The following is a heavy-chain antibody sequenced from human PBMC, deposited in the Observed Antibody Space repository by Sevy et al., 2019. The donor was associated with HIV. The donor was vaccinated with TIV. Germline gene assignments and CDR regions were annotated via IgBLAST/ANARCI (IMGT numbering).Heavy chain of an antibody. CDR2: ISNSGANT. CDR3: AKEWTLLSDWYGEFDY. D-gene: IGHD6-19*01. J-gene: IGHJ4*02. CDR1: GFTFTNYG. V-gene: IGHV3-23*01. Sequence: GGSLRISCAASGFTFTNYGMHWVRQAPGKGLEWVSGISNSGANTYYADSVRGRFTVSRDNSKNTVYLQLNSLRAEDTAIYYCAKEWTLLSDWYGEFDYRGQGTLVTVSS.